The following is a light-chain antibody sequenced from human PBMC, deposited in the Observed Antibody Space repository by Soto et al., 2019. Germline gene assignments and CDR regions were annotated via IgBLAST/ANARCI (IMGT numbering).Light chain of an antibody. CDR3: VLFMGSGTGV. CDR1: SGSVSTSYY. J-gene: IGLJ2*01. CDR2: DTN. V-gene: IGLV8-61*01. Sequence: QTVVTQEPSFSVSPGGTVTLTCGLSSGSVSTSYYPGWYQQTPGQAPRTLIYDTNSRSSGVPDRFSGSILGTKAALTITGAQADDESDYYCVLFMGSGTGVFGGVTKLTVL.